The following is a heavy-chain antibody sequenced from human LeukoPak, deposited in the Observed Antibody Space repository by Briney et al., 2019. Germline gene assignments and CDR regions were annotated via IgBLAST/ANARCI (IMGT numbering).Heavy chain of an antibody. Sequence: SETQSLTCTVSGGSISSGGYYWSWIRQHPGKGLEWIGYIYYSGSTYYNPSLKSRVTISVDTSKNQFSLKLSSVTAADTAVYYCARAGGWYWVDAFDIWGQGTMVTVSS. CDR3: ARAGGWYWVDAFDI. D-gene: IGHD6-19*01. CDR2: IYYSGST. CDR1: GGSISSGGYY. V-gene: IGHV4-31*03. J-gene: IGHJ3*02.